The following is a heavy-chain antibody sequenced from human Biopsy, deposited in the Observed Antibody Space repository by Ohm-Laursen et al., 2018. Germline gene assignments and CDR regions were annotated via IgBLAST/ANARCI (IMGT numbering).Heavy chain of an antibody. J-gene: IGHJ2*01. V-gene: IGHV4-59*01. CDR1: GDSISSYH. CDR2: VYYTGST. D-gene: IGHD3-22*01. CDR3: ARDRGYYSDRTVPGYFDL. Sequence: VTLSLTCTVSGDSISSYHWSWIRQPPGKGLEWIGYVYYTGSTDYNPSLQSRITISVDTSKNHFSLRLRSVTPADTAIYYCARDRGYYSDRTVPGYFDLWGRGTLVTVSS.